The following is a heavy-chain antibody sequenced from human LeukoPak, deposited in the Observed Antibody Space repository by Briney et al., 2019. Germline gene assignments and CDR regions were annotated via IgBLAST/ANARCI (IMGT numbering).Heavy chain of an antibody. Sequence: SETLSLTCTVSGYSISSGYYWGWIRQPPGKGLEWIGSIYHSGSTYYNPSLKSRVTISVDTSKNQFSLKLSSVTAADTAVYYCARHGSGTRRFLFGGGRVFDYWGQGTLVTVSS. CDR3: ARHGSGTRRFLFGGGRVFDY. CDR1: GYSISSGYY. V-gene: IGHV4-38-2*02. J-gene: IGHJ4*02. D-gene: IGHD3-10*01. CDR2: IYHSGST.